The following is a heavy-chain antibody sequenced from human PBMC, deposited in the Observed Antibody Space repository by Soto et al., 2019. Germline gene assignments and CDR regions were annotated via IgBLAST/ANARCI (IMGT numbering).Heavy chain of an antibody. CDR3: AREGYNYNGMDV. CDR1: GVSISSGDYY. J-gene: IGHJ6*02. CDR2: IYYSGSS. D-gene: IGHD5-18*01. V-gene: IGHV4-31*03. Sequence: QVQLQESGPGLVKPSQTLSLTCTVSGVSISSGDYYWSWIRQHPGKGLEWIGYIYYSGSSKYSPSLKSRVTISVDTSNNQFSLKLSSVTAADTAVYYCAREGYNYNGMDVWGQGTTVTVSS.